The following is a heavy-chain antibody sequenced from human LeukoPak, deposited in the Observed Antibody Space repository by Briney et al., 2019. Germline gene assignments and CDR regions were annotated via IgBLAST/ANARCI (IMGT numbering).Heavy chain of an antibody. Sequence: ASVKVSCKASGYTFTMYGISWVRQAPGQGLEWMGWISAHNGDTKSAQKLQQRITMTKETSTGTSYMELGSLTSDDTAVYYCARDSGYGDQTMGYWGQGTLVTVSS. CDR3: ARDSGYGDQTMGY. D-gene: IGHD5-18*01. J-gene: IGHJ4*02. CDR2: ISAHNGDT. CDR1: GYTFTMYG. V-gene: IGHV1-18*01.